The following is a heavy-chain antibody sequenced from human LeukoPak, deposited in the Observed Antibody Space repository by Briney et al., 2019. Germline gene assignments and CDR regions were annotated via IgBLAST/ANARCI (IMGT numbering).Heavy chain of an antibody. CDR1: GYTFTSNG. V-gene: IGHV1-18*04. CDR3: ASGVRTIFGVVEY. Sequence: ASVKVSCKASGYTFTSNGISWVRQAPGQGLEWMGWTSTYNGNTNYAQKFQGRVTMTRDTSISTAYMELSRLRSDDTAVYYCASGVRTIFGVVEYWGQGTLVTVSS. J-gene: IGHJ4*02. CDR2: TSTYNGNT. D-gene: IGHD3-3*01.